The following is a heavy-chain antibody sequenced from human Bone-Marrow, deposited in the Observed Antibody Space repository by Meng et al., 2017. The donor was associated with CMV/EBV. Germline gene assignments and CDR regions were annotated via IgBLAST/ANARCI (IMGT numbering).Heavy chain of an antibody. CDR3: ARSMVRGVLNWFDP. CDR2: IYPGDSDT. D-gene: IGHD3-10*01. V-gene: IGHV5-51*01. CDR1: GYRFTSYW. J-gene: IGHJ5*02. Sequence: GSGYRFTSYWIGWVRQMPGKGLEWMGIIYPGDSDTRYSPSFQGQVTISADKSISTAYLQWSSLKASDTAMYYCARSMVRGVLNWFDPWGQGTLVTVSS.